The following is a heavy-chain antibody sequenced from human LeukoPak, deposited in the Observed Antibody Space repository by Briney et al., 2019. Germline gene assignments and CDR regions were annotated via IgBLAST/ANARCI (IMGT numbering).Heavy chain of an antibody. D-gene: IGHD2-2*01. CDR2: IYYSGST. Sequence: SETLSLTCTVSGGSISSYYWSWIRQPPGKGLEWIGYIYYSGSTNYNPSLKSRVTISVDTSKNQFSLKLSSVTAADTAFYYCARGRMPDYWGQGTLVTVSS. J-gene: IGHJ4*02. CDR1: GGSISSYY. CDR3: ARGRMPDY. V-gene: IGHV4-59*01.